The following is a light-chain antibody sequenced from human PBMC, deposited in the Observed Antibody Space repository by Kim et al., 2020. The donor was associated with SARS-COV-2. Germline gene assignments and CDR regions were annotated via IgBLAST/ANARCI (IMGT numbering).Light chain of an antibody. J-gene: IGKJ2*01. V-gene: IGKV3-20*01. Sequence: IVLTQSPGTLSLSPGERATLSCRASQSVVSNHLAWFQQKPGQAPRLLIYGTSSRATGIPDRFSASESGTDFTLTISRLEPEDFAVYYCQQYDRSPYTFGQGTKLEI. CDR3: QQYDRSPYT. CDR2: GTS. CDR1: QSVVSNH.